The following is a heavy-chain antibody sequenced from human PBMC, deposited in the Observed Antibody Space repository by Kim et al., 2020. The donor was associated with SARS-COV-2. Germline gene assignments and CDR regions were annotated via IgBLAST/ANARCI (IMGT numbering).Heavy chain of an antibody. D-gene: IGHD6-19*01. Sequence: AQKLQGRVTMTTDTSTSTAYMELRSLRSDDTAVYYCAILTYSSGWLFDYWGQGTLVTVSS. CDR3: AILTYSSGWLFDY. J-gene: IGHJ4*02. V-gene: IGHV1-18*01.